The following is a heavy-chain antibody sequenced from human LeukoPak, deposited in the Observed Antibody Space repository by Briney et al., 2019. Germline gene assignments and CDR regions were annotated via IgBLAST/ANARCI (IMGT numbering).Heavy chain of an antibody. J-gene: IGHJ3*02. CDR2: INSDGSST. CDR1: GFTFSSYW. CDR3: ARARDYDSSGYEDAFDI. D-gene: IGHD3-22*01. V-gene: IGHV3-74*01. Sequence: PGGSLRLSCAASGFTFSSYWMHWVRQAPGKGLVWVSRINSDGSSTSYADSVKGRFTISRDNAKNTLYLQMNSLRAEDTAVYYCARARDYDSSGYEDAFDIWGQGTMVTVSS.